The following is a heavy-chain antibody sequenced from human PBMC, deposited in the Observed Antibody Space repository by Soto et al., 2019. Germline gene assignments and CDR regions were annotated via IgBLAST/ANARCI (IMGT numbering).Heavy chain of an antibody. J-gene: IGHJ4*02. D-gene: IGHD3-22*01. Sequence: GESLKISCKGSGYSFAGYWITWVRQKPGKGLEWIGRIDPSDSQTYYSPSFRGHVTISVTKSITTVFLQWSSLRASDTAMYYCARQIYDSDTGPNFQYYFDSWGQGTPVTVSS. CDR3: ARQIYDSDTGPNFQYYFDS. CDR1: GYSFAGYW. CDR2: IDPSDSQT. V-gene: IGHV5-10-1*01.